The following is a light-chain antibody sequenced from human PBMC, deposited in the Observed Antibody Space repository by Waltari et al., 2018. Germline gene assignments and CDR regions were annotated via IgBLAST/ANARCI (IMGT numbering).Light chain of an antibody. CDR3: QQYNNYVAT. Sequence: DIQITQSPSTLSASIGDRVPITCRASQSITNWLAWYQQKPRTAAKLLISKASTLESGVPSRFRGSGSGTEFTLTISSLQPDYFATYYCQQYNNYVATFGQGTKVEIK. CDR1: QSITNW. V-gene: IGKV1-5*03. CDR2: KAS. J-gene: IGKJ1*01.